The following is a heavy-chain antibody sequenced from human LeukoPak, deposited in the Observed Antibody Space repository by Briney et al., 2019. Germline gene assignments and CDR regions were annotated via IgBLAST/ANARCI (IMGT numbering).Heavy chain of an antibody. V-gene: IGHV4-34*01. CDR1: GGYFSGFY. J-gene: IGHJ6*03. Sequence: PSETLSLTCVVDGGYFSGFYWTWVPQAPGKGLEWIVEISYSGNTKYNPSLKSRVTIEVDTSKKQISLNLSSMTAADTAVYYCAKGKAGHYHSVTDEYYYYMDVWGKGTTVIVSS. D-gene: IGHD3-9*01. CDR3: AKGKAGHYHSVTDEYYYYMDV. CDR2: ISYSGNT.